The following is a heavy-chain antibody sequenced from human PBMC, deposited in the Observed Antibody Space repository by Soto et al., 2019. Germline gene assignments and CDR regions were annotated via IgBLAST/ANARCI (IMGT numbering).Heavy chain of an antibody. J-gene: IGHJ6*02. D-gene: IGHD2-2*01. Sequence: GESLKISCKGSGYSFTSYWISWVRQMPGKGLEWMGRIDPSDSYTNYSPSFQGHVTISADKSISTAYLQWSSLKASDTAMYYCARLRDCSSTSGRPYYGMDVWGQGTKGTVSS. CDR2: IDPSDSYT. CDR3: ARLRDCSSTSGRPYYGMDV. V-gene: IGHV5-10-1*01. CDR1: GYSFTSYW.